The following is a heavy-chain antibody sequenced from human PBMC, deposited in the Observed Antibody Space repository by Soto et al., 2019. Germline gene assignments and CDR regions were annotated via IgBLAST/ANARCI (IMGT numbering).Heavy chain of an antibody. J-gene: IGHJ4*02. CDR1: GFTFSSYA. D-gene: IGHD3-22*01. V-gene: IGHV3-23*01. CDR3: AKDGYYCDSSGPWYFDY. Sequence: PGGSLRLSCAASGFTFSSYAMSWVRQAPGKGLEWVSAISGSGGSTYYADSVKGRFTISRDNSKNTLYLQMNSLRAEDTAVYYCAKDGYYCDSSGPWYFDYWGQGTLVTVSS. CDR2: ISGSGGST.